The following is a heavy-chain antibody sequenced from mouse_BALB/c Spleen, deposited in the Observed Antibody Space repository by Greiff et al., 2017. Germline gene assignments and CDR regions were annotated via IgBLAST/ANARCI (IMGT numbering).Heavy chain of an antibody. CDR2: ISYSGST. CDR1: GDSITSCY. J-gene: IGHJ1*01. Sequence: EVKVVESGPSLVQPSQTLSLTCSVSGDSITSCYWNWIRQFPGNKLEYMGYISYSGSTYYNPSLKSRISITRDTSKNQYYLQLNSVTTEDTATYYCASGNPWYFDVWGAGTTVTVSS. CDR3: ASGNPWYFDV. D-gene: IGHD2-1*01. V-gene: IGHV3-8*02.